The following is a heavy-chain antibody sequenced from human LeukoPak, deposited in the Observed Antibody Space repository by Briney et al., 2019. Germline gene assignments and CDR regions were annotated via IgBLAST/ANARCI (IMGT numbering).Heavy chain of an antibody. CDR2: INWNGGSV. CDR1: GFTFDDYA. Sequence: GGSLRLSCAASGFTFDDYAMHWVRQAPGKGLEWVSTINWNGGSVAYADSVKGRFGISRDNAKNSLYLQMYNLRDDDTALYYCTKSGLSGYKWDPPDFWGQGTLVTVSS. V-gene: IGHV3-9*01. CDR3: TKSGLSGYKWDPPDF. D-gene: IGHD1-1*01. J-gene: IGHJ4*02.